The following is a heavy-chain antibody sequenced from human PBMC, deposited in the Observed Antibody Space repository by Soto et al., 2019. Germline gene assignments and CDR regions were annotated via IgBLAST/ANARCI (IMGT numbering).Heavy chain of an antibody. V-gene: IGHV4-61*01. CDR3: ARVIPYSNLPYPYFDY. CDR1: GGSVSSGSYY. Sequence: SETLSLTCTVSGGSVSSGSYYWSWIRQPPGKGLEWIGYIYYSGSTYYNPSLKSRVTISVDTSKNQFSLKLSSVTAADTAVYYCARVIPYSNLPYPYFDYWGQGTLVTVSS. CDR2: IYYSGST. D-gene: IGHD6-13*01. J-gene: IGHJ4*02.